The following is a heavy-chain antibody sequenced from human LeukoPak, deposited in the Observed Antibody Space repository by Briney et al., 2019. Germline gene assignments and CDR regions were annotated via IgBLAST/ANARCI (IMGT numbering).Heavy chain of an antibody. CDR3: AKLLWWWHY. Sequence: GGSLRLSCAASGLTFSTYWMSWVRQAPGKGLEWVANIKQDGSETHYVDSVKGRFTISRDNAKNSLYLQMNSLRAEDTAVYYCAKLLWWWHYWGQGTLVTVSS. J-gene: IGHJ4*02. CDR2: IKQDGSET. CDR1: GLTFSTYW. D-gene: IGHD2-21*01. V-gene: IGHV3-7*01.